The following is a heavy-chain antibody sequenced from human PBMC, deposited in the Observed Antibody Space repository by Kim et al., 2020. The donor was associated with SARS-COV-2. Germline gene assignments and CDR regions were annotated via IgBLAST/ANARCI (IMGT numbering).Heavy chain of an antibody. J-gene: IGHJ6*02. Sequence: SETLSLTCAVSGGSISSSNWWSWVRQPPGKGLEWIGEIYHSGSTNYNPSLKSRVTISVDKSKNQFSLKLSSVTAADTAVYYCARAQKGLLSPFGSYYYYYGMDVWGQGTTVTVSS. CDR3: ARAQKGLLSPFGSYYYYYGMDV. D-gene: IGHD3-22*01. V-gene: IGHV4-4*02. CDR1: GGSISSSNW. CDR2: IYHSGST.